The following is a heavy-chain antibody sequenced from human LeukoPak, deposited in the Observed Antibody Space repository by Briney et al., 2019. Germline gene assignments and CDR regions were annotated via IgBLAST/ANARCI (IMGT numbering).Heavy chain of an antibody. CDR2: IHYTAST. CDR3: ARLRGNYFPDY. V-gene: IGHV4-59*01. Sequence: SETLSLTCTVSGGAISGYYWNWIRQSPGRGLDWIAYIHYTASTTYTPSLKTRVTISFHTSKTQFSLRLNSVTAAHTAVYYCARLRGNYFPDYWGQGTLATISS. J-gene: IGHJ4*02. D-gene: IGHD4-11*01. CDR1: GGAISGYY.